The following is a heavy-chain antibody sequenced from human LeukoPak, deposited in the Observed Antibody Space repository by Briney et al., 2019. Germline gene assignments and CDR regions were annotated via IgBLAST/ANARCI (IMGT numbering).Heavy chain of an antibody. CDR2: ISGSGGST. CDR3: AKLKSHSLGAFDI. Sequence: GGSLRLSCAASGFTFSSYAMSWIRQAPGKGLEWVSAISGSGGSTYYADSVKGRFTISRDNSKNTLYLQMNSLRAEDTAVYYCAKLKSHSLGAFDIWGQGTMVTVSS. CDR1: GFTFSSYA. J-gene: IGHJ3*02. V-gene: IGHV3-23*01.